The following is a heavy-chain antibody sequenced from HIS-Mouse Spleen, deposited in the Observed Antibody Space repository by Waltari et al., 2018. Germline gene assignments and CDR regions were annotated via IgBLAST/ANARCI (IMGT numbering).Heavy chain of an antibody. CDR2: TYYSGGT. V-gene: IGHV4-39*01. J-gene: IGHJ4*02. CDR1: GGSISSSSYY. CDR3: AYGDYFDY. D-gene: IGHD4-17*01. Sequence: QLQLQESGPGLVKPSETLSLTCTVSGGSISSSSYYWGWIRQPPGKGLEWIGSTYYSGGTYYTPSLKSRVTISVDTSKNQFSLRLSSVTAADTAVYYCAYGDYFDYWGQGTLVTVSS.